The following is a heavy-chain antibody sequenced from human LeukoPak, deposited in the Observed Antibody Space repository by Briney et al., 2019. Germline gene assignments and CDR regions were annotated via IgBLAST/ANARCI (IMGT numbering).Heavy chain of an antibody. V-gene: IGHV3-9*01. D-gene: IGHD3-22*01. J-gene: IGHJ4*02. CDR1: GFTFDDYA. Sequence: QSGGSLRLSCAASGFTFDDYAMHWVRQAPGKGLEWASCISWNSGSIGYADSVKGRFTISRDNAKNSLYLQMNSLRAEDTALYYCAKDNSYDSSGSFDYWGQGTLVTVSS. CDR2: ISWNSGSI. CDR3: AKDNSYDSSGSFDY.